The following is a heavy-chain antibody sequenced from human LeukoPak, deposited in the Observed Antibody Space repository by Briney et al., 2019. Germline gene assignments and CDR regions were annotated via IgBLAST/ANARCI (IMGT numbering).Heavy chain of an antibody. Sequence: PETLSLTCTVSGGSISSYYWSWIRQPPGKGLEWIGYIYYSGSTNYNPSLKSRVTISVDTSKNQFSLKLSSVTAADTAVYYCARRGTSYYYYGMDVWGQGTTVTVSS. J-gene: IGHJ6*02. CDR3: ARRGTSYYYYGMDV. CDR2: IYYSGST. CDR1: GGSISSYY. V-gene: IGHV4-59*01. D-gene: IGHD2-2*01.